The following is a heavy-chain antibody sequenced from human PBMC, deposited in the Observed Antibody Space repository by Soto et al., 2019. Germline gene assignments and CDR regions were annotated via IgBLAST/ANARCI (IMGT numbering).Heavy chain of an antibody. CDR1: GGSVSSGSYY. Sequence: SETLSLTCTVSGGSVSSGSYYWSWIRQPPGKGLEWIGYIYNSGSTNYNPSLKSRVTISVDTSKNQFSLKLSSVTAADTAVYYCARDSQDYSNWYYFDYWGQGTLVTVSS. CDR2: IYNSGST. J-gene: IGHJ4*02. V-gene: IGHV4-61*01. D-gene: IGHD4-4*01. CDR3: ARDSQDYSNWYYFDY.